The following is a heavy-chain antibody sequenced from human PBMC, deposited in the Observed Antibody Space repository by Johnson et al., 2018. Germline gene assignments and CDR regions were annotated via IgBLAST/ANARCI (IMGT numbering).Heavy chain of an antibody. J-gene: IGHJ1*01. CDR1: GFPLRSYA. CDR2: ISGHGGRT. D-gene: IGHD2-15*01. V-gene: IGHV3-23*04. CDR3: AKEKKRMIGSGYFEH. Sequence: EVQLVESGGGLVQPGGSLRLSCAASGFPLRSYAMNWVRQAPGKGLEWVSGISGHGGRTYYADSVKARVTISRDNSKNTRYLQMNSLRAEDTALYCWAKEKKRMIGSGYFEHWGQGTLVTVSS.